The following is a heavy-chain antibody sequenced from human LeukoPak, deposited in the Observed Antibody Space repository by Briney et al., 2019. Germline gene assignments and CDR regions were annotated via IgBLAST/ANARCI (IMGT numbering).Heavy chain of an antibody. Sequence: GGALRLSCAASGFTFDDYGMGWVRQAPGEGLEWVSGISWNSGSIGYADSVKGRFTISRDNAKNSLYLQMNSLRAEDTAVYYCAGSITMVRGIVYYYYMDVWGKGTTVTISS. CDR3: AGSITMVRGIVYYYYMDV. J-gene: IGHJ6*03. D-gene: IGHD3-10*01. V-gene: IGHV3-20*04. CDR1: GFTFDDYG. CDR2: ISWNSGSI.